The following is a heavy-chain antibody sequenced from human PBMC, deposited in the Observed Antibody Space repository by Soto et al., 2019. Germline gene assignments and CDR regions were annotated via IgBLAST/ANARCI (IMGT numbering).Heavy chain of an antibody. CDR1: GFTFSSYA. D-gene: IGHD1-7*01. CDR3: AQLELLTWTLDY. V-gene: IGHV3-23*01. J-gene: IGHJ4*02. CDR2: ISGSGGST. Sequence: GGSLRLSCAASGFTFSSYAMSWVRQAPGTGLEWVSAISGSGGSTYYADSVKGRFTISRDNSKNTLYLQMNSLRAEDTAVYYCAQLELLTWTLDYWGQGTLVTVSS.